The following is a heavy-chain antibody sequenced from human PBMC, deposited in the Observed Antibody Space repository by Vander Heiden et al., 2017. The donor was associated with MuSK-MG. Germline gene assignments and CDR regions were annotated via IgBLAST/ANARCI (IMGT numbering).Heavy chain of an antibody. V-gene: IGHV1-46*01. CDR3: AREKTYSSTSGVDY. J-gene: IGHJ4*02. CDR1: GYTFTDYF. CDR2: INPTAGAT. D-gene: IGHD6-6*01. Sequence: QVQLVQSGPEVKKPGASVKVSCKASGYTFTDYFIHWVRQAPGQGLGWLGLINPTAGATIYSKNFQGRVTMTWDTSTTTVYMDLSSLEDTAVYYCAREKTYSSTSGVDYWGPGTLVTVSS.